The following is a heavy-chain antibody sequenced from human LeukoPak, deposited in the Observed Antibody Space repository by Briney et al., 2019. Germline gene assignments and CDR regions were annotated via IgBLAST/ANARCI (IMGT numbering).Heavy chain of an antibody. J-gene: IGHJ4*02. V-gene: IGHV3-15*01. D-gene: IGHD2-8*01. CDR3: TTDNIVLINSRFDY. Sequence: AGGSLRLSCAASGFTFSNAWMNWVRQAPGKGLEWVCRIKSKTDGGKTDYAAPVKGRFTIARDDSKNTLYLQMNSLKTEDTAVYYCTTDNIVLINSRFDYWGQGTLVTVSS. CDR1: GFTFSNAW. CDR2: IKSKTDGGKT.